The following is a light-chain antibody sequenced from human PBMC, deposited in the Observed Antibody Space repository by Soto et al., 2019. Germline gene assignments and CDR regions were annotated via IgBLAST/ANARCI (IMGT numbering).Light chain of an antibody. CDR2: EAS. J-gene: IGKJ1*01. Sequence: ERRITQSTTTLSVAPGERATLSCMASSSDSSNLAWYQQKPGQAPRLLIYEASNRATGIPDRFSGSGSGTDFTLTISSLQAEDVAVYYCQQYYSRPRTFGQGTKVDIK. CDR1: SSDSSN. CDR3: QQYYSRPRT. V-gene: IGKV3-15*01.